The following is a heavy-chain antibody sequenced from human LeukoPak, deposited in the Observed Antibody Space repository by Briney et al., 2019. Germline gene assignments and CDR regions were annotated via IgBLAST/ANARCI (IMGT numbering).Heavy chain of an antibody. V-gene: IGHV3-9*01. CDR1: GFTFDGYG. CDR2: ISWDSGSI. Sequence: GGSLRLSCAASGFTFDGYGMSWVRQTPGKGLEWVSGISWDSGSINYADPVKGRFTISRDNAKNSLYLQMNSLRAEDTALYYCAKLMVDAFDIWGHGTMVTVSS. D-gene: IGHD2-8*01. CDR3: AKLMVDAFDI. J-gene: IGHJ3*02.